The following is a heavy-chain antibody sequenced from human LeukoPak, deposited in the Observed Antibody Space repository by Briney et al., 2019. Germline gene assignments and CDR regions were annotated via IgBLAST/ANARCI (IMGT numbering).Heavy chain of an antibody. Sequence: TSETLSLTCTVSGISITNYYWNWIRQPPGKGLEWIGYIYYTGSTNYNLSLKSRVTISVDTSKNQFSLKLSSVTAADTAVYYCARGGLVRKTFDYWGQGTLVTVSS. CDR1: GISITNYY. CDR2: IYYTGST. D-gene: IGHD3-10*01. CDR3: ARGGLVRKTFDY. J-gene: IGHJ4*02. V-gene: IGHV4-59*01.